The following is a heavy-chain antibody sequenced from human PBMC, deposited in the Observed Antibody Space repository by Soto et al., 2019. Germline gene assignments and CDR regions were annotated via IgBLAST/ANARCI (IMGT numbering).Heavy chain of an antibody. D-gene: IGHD6-13*01. V-gene: IGHV1-69*01. J-gene: IGHJ4*02. CDR2: IIPYYNTL. Sequence: QAQVVQSVAEVRKPGSSVKLSCKASEGTCNSYAIAWVRQAPGQGLEWMGGIIPYYNTLNYAQKFQYRVTITADDSTNTVYRELSSLRSDDTAVYFCASGASRWYPYFFDSWAQGTLVTVSS. CDR3: ASGASRWYPYFFDS. CDR1: EGTCNSYA.